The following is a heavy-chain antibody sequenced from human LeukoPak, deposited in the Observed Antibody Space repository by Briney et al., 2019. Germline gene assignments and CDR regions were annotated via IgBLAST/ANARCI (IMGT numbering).Heavy chain of an antibody. CDR3: ARCISTSCYTQGPLDI. CDR2: ISYDGSNK. Sequence: PGRSLRLSCAASGFTFSSHGMHWVRQAPGKGLEWVAVISYDGSNKYYADSVKGRLTISRDNSKNTLYLQMNSLRAEDTAVYYCARCISTSCYTQGPLDIWGQGTMVTVSS. J-gene: IGHJ3*02. V-gene: IGHV3-30*03. D-gene: IGHD2-2*02. CDR1: GFTFSSHG.